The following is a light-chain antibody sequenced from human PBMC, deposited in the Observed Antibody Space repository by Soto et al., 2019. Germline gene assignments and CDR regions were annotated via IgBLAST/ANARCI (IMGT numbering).Light chain of an antibody. J-gene: IGLJ2*01. CDR1: SSDVGSYNL. CDR3: CSYAGSRTFE. Sequence: QSALTQPASVSGSPGQSITISCTGTSSDVGSYNLVSWYQQHPGKAPKLMIYEVSKRPSGVSNRFSGSKSGNTASLTISGLQAEDEADYYCCSYAGSRTFEFGGGTKVTVL. V-gene: IGLV2-23*02. CDR2: EVS.